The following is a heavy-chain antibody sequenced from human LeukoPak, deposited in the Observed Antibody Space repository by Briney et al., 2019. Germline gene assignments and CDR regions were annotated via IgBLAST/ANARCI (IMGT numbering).Heavy chain of an antibody. CDR3: ARAKKAVAGFFDY. D-gene: IGHD6-19*01. CDR2: IYYSGSS. J-gene: IGHJ4*02. Sequence: SETLSLTCTVSGDSISSYYWSWIRQPPGKGVEWFGYIYYSGSSPYNPSLKPRVTISLDTSKNQVSLKLSSVTAADTAVYYCARAKKAVAGFFDYWGQGPLVTVSS. V-gene: IGHV4-59*01. CDR1: GDSISSYY.